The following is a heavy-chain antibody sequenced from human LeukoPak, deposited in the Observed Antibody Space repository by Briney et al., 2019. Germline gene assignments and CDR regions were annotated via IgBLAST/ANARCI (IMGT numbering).Heavy chain of an antibody. Sequence: PSETLSLTCTVSGGSISSSSYYWGWIRQPPEKGLEWVGSLYYSGSTYYNPSLKSRVTISVDTSKNQFSLKLSSVTAANTAVYYCARHPRPYDILTGYLFGYYFDYWGQGTLVTVSS. D-gene: IGHD3-9*01. V-gene: IGHV4-39*01. CDR1: GGSISSSSYY. CDR3: ARHPRPYDILTGYLFGYYFDY. CDR2: LYYSGST. J-gene: IGHJ4*02.